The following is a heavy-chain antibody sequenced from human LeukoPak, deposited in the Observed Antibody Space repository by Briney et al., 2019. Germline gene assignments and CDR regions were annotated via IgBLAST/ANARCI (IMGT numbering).Heavy chain of an antibody. V-gene: IGHV4-34*01. CDR2: INHSGST. CDR3: ARLAANGIDI. CDR1: GGSFSGYY. Sequence: SETLSLTCAVYGGSFSGYYWSWIRQPPGKGLEWIGEINHSGSTNYNPSLKSRVTISVDTSKNQFSLKLSSVTAADTAVYYCARLAANGIDIWGQGTMVTVSS. J-gene: IGHJ3*02. D-gene: IGHD6-13*01.